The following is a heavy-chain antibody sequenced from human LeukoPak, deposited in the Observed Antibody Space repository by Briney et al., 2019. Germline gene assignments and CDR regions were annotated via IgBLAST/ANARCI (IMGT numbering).Heavy chain of an antibody. J-gene: IGHJ4*02. CDR2: IYYSGST. CDR3: ARGGTWLRFEGYFDY. D-gene: IGHD5-12*01. V-gene: IGHV4-59*12. Sequence: SETLSLTCTVSGGSISTYYWSWSRQPPGKGLEWIGYIYYSGSTYYNPSLKSRVTISVDTSKNQFSLKLSSVTAADTAVYYCARGGTWLRFEGYFDYWGEGTLVTVSS. CDR1: GGSISTYY.